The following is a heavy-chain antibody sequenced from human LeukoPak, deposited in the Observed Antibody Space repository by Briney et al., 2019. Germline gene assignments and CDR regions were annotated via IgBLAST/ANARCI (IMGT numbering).Heavy chain of an antibody. J-gene: IGHJ5*02. CDR3: ARSSYYYDSSGWNWFDP. V-gene: IGHV4-4*07. CDR2: IYTSGST. D-gene: IGHD3-22*01. CDR1: GGSISSYY. Sequence: SETLSLTCTVSGGSISSYYWSWIRQPAGKGLEWIGRIYTSGSTNYNPSLKSRVTISVDTSKNQFSLKLSSVTAADTAVYYCARSSYYYDSSGWNWFDPWGQGTLVTVSS.